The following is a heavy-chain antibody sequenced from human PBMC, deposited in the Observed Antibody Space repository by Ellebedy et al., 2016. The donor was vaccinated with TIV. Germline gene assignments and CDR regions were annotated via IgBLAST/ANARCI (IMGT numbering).Heavy chain of an antibody. CDR3: ATVGDNNNYPFYFAY. CDR2: IRDNSHGGTT. CDR1: GFSSSNAW. D-gene: IGHD4-11*01. V-gene: IGHV3-15*01. J-gene: IGHJ4*02. Sequence: PGGSLRLSCEAAGFSSSNAWVSWVRQAPGKGLEWVGHIRDNSHGGTTDYAAAVKGSFTISRDDSKNTVYLRMNSLKTEDTAVYYCATVGDNNNYPFYFAYWGQGALVTVSS.